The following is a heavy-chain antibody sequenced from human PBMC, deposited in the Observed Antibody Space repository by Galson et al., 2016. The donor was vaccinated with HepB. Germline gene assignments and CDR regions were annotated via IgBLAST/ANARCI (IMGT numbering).Heavy chain of an antibody. Sequence: SLRLSCAASGFTFSSYEMNWVRQAPGKGLEWVSYISSSGSTIYYADSVKGRFTISRDNAKNSLYLQMNRLRAEDTAVYYCARGGYGGYFPREFDYWGQGTLVTVSS. CDR2: ISSSGSTI. D-gene: IGHD5-12*01. J-gene: IGHJ4*02. CDR3: ARGGYGGYFPREFDY. V-gene: IGHV3-48*03. CDR1: GFTFSSYE.